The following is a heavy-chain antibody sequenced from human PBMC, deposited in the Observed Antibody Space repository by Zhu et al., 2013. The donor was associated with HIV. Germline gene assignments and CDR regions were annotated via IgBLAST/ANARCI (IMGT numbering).Heavy chain of an antibody. J-gene: IGHJ4*02. V-gene: IGHV1-18*01. D-gene: IGHD6-19*01. CDR3: ARGFDSSGWYWVPTFDY. Sequence: QVQLVQSGGEVKKPGASVKVSCMASGFTSTTYGISWVRQAPGQGLEWMGWINTHNGVTNYAQNLQGRVTMTADTSTNTVYMELRALKSDDTAIYYCARGFDSSGWYWVPTFDYWGQGSPVTVSS. CDR2: INTHNGVT. CDR1: GFTSTTYG.